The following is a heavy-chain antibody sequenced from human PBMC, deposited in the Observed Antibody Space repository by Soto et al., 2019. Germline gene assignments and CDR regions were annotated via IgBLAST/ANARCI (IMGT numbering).Heavy chain of an antibody. CDR2: INPNSGGT. J-gene: IGHJ6*02. V-gene: IGHV1-2*02. D-gene: IGHD4-17*01. Sequence: RASVKVSCKASGYTFTGYYMHWVRQAPGQGLEWMGWINPNSGGTNYAQKFQGRVTMTRDTSISTAYMELSRLRSDDTAVYYCARDLSPSVTTGDHYYYGMDVWGQGTTVTVSS. CDR1: GYTFTGYY. CDR3: ARDLSPSVTTGDHYYYGMDV.